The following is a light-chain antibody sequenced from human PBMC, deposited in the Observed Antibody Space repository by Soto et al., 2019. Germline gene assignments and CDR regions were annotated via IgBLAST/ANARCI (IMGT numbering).Light chain of an antibody. V-gene: IGKV3-15*01. CDR1: QSVSSN. CDR2: GAS. J-gene: IGKJ4*01. CDR3: QQYQNWPPLT. Sequence: EIVMTQSPASLSVSPGERATLSCRASQSVSSNLAWYQQTPGQAPRLLIYGASTRATAIPARFSGSGSGTEFTLTISSLQSEDFAVYYCQQYQNWPPLTFGGGTKVEIK.